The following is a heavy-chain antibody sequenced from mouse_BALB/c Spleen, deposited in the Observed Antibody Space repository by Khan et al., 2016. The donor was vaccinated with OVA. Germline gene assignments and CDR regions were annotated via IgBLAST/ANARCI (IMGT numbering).Heavy chain of an antibody. J-gene: IGHJ4*01. D-gene: IGHD1-1*01. CDR3: ARGNYYGYAMDY. V-gene: IGHV3-2*02. CDR2: ISYSGST. Sequence: EVQLQESGPGLVKPSQSLSLTCTVTGYSITSNYAWNWIRQFPGNKLEWMGYISYSGSTNYNPSPKSRISITRATSKNQFFLQLNSVTTEDTATYYCARGNYYGYAMDYWGQGTSITVSS. CDR1: GYSITSNYA.